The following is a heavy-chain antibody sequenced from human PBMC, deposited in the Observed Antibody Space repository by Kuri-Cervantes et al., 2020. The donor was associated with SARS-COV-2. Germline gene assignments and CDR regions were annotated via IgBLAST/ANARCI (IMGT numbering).Heavy chain of an antibody. CDR2: INSDGSST. V-gene: IGHV3-74*01. J-gene: IGHJ4*02. CDR1: GFTFSSYW. D-gene: IGHD4-11*01. CDR3: ARDNGPNNYSNYEDYFDY. Sequence: GGSLRPSCAASGFTFSSYWMHWVRQAPGKGLVWVSRINSDGSSTSYADSVKGRFTISRDNSKNTLYLQMTSLRAEDTAVYYCARDNGPNNYSNYEDYFDYWGQGTLVTVSS.